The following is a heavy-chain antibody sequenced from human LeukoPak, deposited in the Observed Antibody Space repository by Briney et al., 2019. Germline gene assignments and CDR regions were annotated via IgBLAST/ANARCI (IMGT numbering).Heavy chain of an antibody. V-gene: IGHV3-30-3*01. CDR2: ISYDGSNK. Sequence: GGSLRLSCAASGFTFSNYAMTWVRQAPGKGLEWVAVISYDGSNKYYADSVKGRFTISRDNSKNTLYLQMNSLRAEDTAVYYCARDRGSFLWTTYYFDYWGQGTLVTVSS. CDR3: ARDRGSFLWTTYYFDY. J-gene: IGHJ4*02. CDR1: GFTFSNYA. D-gene: IGHD3/OR15-3a*01.